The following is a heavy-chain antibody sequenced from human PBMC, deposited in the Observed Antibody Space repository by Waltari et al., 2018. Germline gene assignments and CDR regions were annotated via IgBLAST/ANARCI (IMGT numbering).Heavy chain of an antibody. CDR2: TYHSGST. V-gene: IGHV4-38-2*02. CDR1: GYSISSGYY. Sequence: QVQLQESGPGLVKPSETLSLTCAVSGYSISSGYYWGWIRQPPGKGLEWIGSTYHSGSTSYNPSRKGRVTISVDTSKTQFSLKLSSVTAADTAVYYCARDSGAVAGTDYWGQGTLVTVSS. D-gene: IGHD6-19*01. J-gene: IGHJ4*02. CDR3: ARDSGAVAGTDY.